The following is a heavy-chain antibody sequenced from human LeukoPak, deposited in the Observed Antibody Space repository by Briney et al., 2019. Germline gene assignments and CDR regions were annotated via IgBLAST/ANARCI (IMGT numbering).Heavy chain of an antibody. Sequence: SETLSLTCTVSGGSISSYYWSWIRQPPGKGLEWIGYIYYSGSTNYNPSLKSRVTISVDTSKNQFSLKLSSVTAAATAVYYCARGVGATRLFDYWGQGTLVTVSS. CDR1: GGSISSYY. CDR2: IYYSGST. D-gene: IGHD1-26*01. CDR3: ARGVGATRLFDY. V-gene: IGHV4-59*08. J-gene: IGHJ4*02.